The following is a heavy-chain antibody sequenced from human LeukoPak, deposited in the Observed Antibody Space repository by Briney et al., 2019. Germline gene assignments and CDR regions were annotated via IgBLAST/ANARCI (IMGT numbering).Heavy chain of an antibody. CDR1: GFFLSDFA. Sequence: GGSLRLSCEVTGFFLSDFAMAGVRQPPGRGLEWVSVIGARGGTTNYAESVRDRFIISKDISKNTLYLQMNSLRAEDTALYFCAKGSGILLRPHFDYWGQGALITVSS. CDR3: AKGSGILLRPHFDY. V-gene: IGHV3-23*01. CDR2: IGARGGTT. D-gene: IGHD5-12*01. J-gene: IGHJ4*02.